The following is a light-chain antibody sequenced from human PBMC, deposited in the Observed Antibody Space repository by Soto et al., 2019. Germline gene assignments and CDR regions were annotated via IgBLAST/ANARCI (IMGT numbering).Light chain of an antibody. CDR1: QSVSNNY. CDR3: QQYGTSFT. J-gene: IGKJ3*01. Sequence: EIVLTQSPGTLSLSPGERATLSCRASQSVSNNYLAWYQQKPGQAPSLLIYGASSRATGIPDRFSGSGSGTDFTLTISRLEPEDFAVYYCQQYGTSFTFGPGTKVDI. V-gene: IGKV3-20*01. CDR2: GAS.